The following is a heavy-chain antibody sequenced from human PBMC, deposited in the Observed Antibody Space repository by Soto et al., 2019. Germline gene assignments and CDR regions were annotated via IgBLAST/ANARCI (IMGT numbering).Heavy chain of an antibody. CDR2: IYPVDSYT. CDR1: GYSFTSYW. Sequence: GESLKISFKGSGYSFTSYWVGWVRQMPVKALEWMGIIYPVDSYTRYSPSFQGQVTISADKSISTAYLQWSSLRASDTARYYCARRRDSGSYTPYNWFDPWGQGTLVTVSS. CDR3: ARRRDSGSYTPYNWFDP. J-gene: IGHJ5*02. V-gene: IGHV5-51*01. D-gene: IGHD1-26*01.